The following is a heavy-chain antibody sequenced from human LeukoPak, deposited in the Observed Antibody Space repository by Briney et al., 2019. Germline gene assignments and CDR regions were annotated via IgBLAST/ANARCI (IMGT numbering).Heavy chain of an antibody. Sequence: GGSLRLSCAASGFTFNSYGMHWVRQAPGKGLDWVAFIRYDGSIKHYADSVKGRFTISRDNSKNTLFLQMSGLRPEDTAVYYCGKGSFTSGCPDYWGQGTLVTVSS. CDR1: GFTFNSYG. CDR3: GKGSFTSGCPDY. J-gene: IGHJ4*02. V-gene: IGHV3-30*02. CDR2: IRYDGSIK. D-gene: IGHD6-19*01.